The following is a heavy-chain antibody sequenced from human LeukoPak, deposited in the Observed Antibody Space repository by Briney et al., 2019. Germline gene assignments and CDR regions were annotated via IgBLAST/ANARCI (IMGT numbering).Heavy chain of an antibody. V-gene: IGHV3-7*01. CDR2: IKQDGSEK. CDR1: GFTFSSYW. D-gene: IGHD3-10*01. J-gene: IGHJ6*03. Sequence: GGSLRLSCAASGFTFSSYWMSWVRQAPGKGLEWVANIKQDGSEKYYVDSVKGRFTISRDNAKNSLYLQMNSLRAEDTAVYYCARDDGAAGAYYMDVWGKGTTVTVSS. CDR3: ARDDGAAGAYYMDV.